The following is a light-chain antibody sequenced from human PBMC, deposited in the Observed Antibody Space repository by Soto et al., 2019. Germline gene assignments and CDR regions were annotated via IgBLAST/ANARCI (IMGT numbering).Light chain of an antibody. CDR1: QAVSSNY. Sequence: ALTQSPGTLSSSQGERATLSCRASQAVSSNYLAWYQQKPGQAPRLLISGASGRATGVPDRFSGSGSGTEFTLTIDRLESEDFAVYFCQQYGDLPWTFGQGTKVDI. V-gene: IGKV3-20*01. CDR3: QQYGDLPWT. J-gene: IGKJ1*01. CDR2: GAS.